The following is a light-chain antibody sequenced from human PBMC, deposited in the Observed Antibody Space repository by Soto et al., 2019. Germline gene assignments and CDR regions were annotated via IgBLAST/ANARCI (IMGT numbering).Light chain of an antibody. CDR2: GAS. CDR3: QQYGGSPPVT. Sequence: EIVLTLSPDTLSLSPGERATLSCRASQSVSSNYLAWYQQKPGQAPRLLIYGASSRAKGIPDRFSGSGSGTDFTLTISGLEPEDFAVYYCQQYGGSPPVTFGPGTRVDIK. V-gene: IGKV3-20*01. J-gene: IGKJ3*01. CDR1: QSVSSNY.